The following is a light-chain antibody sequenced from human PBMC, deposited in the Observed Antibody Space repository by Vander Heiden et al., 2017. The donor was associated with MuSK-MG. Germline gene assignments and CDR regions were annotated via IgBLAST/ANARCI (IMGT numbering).Light chain of an antibody. J-gene: IGKJ2*01. Sequence: DIQMTQSPSSVSASVGDRVTITCRASQDIRNWLAWYQQRPSGPPKLLISAASNLQRGVPSRFSGSGSGTEFTLTISSLQPEDFATYYCQQFNIFPHTFGQGTELXIK. CDR1: QDIRNW. CDR3: QQFNIFPHT. V-gene: IGKV1-12*01. CDR2: AAS.